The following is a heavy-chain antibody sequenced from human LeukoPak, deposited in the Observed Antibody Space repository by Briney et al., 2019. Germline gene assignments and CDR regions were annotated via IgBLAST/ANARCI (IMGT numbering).Heavy chain of an antibody. Sequence: SQTLSLTCAISGDSVSSNRATWTWIRQSPSRGLEWLGRTYFRSKWYNDYAVSVKSRITINPDTSKNQFSLQLNSVTPEDTAVYYCARGRGDIDFDYWGQGALVTVSS. V-gene: IGHV6-1*01. CDR3: ARGRGDIDFDY. J-gene: IGHJ4*02. CDR2: TYFRSKWYN. CDR1: GDSVSSNRAT.